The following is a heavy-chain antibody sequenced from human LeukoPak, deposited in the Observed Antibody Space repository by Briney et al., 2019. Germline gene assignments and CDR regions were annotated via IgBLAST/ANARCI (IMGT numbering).Heavy chain of an antibody. CDR2: IYTSGST. CDR1: GGSISRYY. J-gene: IGHJ4*02. D-gene: IGHD6-19*01. Sequence: SETLSLTCTVSGGSISRYYWSWIRQPAGKGLEWIGRIYTSGSTNYNPSLKSRVTMSVDTSKNQFSLKLSSVTAADTAVYYCASDSGWYTPFDYWGQGTLVTVSS. V-gene: IGHV4-4*07. CDR3: ASDSGWYTPFDY.